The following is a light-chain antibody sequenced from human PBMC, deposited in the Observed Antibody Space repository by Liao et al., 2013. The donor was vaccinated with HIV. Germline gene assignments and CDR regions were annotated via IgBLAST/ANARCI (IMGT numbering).Light chain of an antibody. CDR2: YDN. CDR3: QVWDSTTDHRV. Sequence: SYELTQPPSVSVAPGETAKIPCGGNNIGSKNVHWYQRKPGQAPLLVIYYDNVRPSGIPERFSGSNSGNTATLTISRVEAGDEADYYCQVWDSTTDHRVFGGGDQADRP. J-gene: IGLJ3*02. CDR1: NIGSKN. V-gene: IGLV3-21*01.